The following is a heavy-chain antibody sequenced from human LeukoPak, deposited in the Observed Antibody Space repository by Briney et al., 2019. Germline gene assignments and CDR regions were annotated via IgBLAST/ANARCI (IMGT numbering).Heavy chain of an antibody. Sequence: TSETLSLTCTVSGDSINSGSYYWAWIRQPPGKELEWIGSIYYSGRTSHNPSLKSRVTISIDTSKKHFFLKLKSVTAADTAVYYCARGYGDFRVEGRYFHSWGQGTLVTVSS. V-gene: IGHV4-39*07. CDR3: ARGYGDFRVEGRYFHS. CDR2: IYYSGRT. D-gene: IGHD4-17*01. CDR1: GDSINSGSYY. J-gene: IGHJ4*02.